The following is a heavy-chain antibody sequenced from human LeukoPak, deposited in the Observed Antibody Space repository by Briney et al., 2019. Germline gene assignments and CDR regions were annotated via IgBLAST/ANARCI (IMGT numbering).Heavy chain of an antibody. V-gene: IGHV1-46*01. Sequence: ASVKVSCKASGYTFTSYYLHWVRQTPGQGLEWMGIINCGGGSPTYSQNFQGRVTVTKDTSTSTVYMELSSLTLDDTAVYYCARAGGFYDFWSGYYTRSYYYYMDVWGKGTTVTVSS. J-gene: IGHJ6*03. D-gene: IGHD3-3*01. CDR3: ARAGGFYDFWSGYYTRSYYYYMDV. CDR1: GYTFTSYY. CDR2: INCGGGSP.